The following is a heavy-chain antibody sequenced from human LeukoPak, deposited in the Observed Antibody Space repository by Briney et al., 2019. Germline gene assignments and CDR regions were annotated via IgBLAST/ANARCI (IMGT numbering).Heavy chain of an antibody. D-gene: IGHD3-10*01. CDR2: INTDGSVT. CDR1: GFTFTTYW. J-gene: IGHJ4*02. V-gene: IGHV3-74*03. CDR3: IRETHVGLHLEC. Sequence: GGSLRLSCAASGFTFTTYWMHWVRQAAGKGLVWVARINTDGSVTTYAESVKGRFTVSRDNAENTLYLQMNDLRPEDTAVYYCIRETHVGLHLECWGQGTLATVTS.